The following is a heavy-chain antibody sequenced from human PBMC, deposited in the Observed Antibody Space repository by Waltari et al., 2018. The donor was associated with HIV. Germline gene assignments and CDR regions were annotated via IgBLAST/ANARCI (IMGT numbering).Heavy chain of an antibody. CDR2: SYYSGST. CDR3: ARDCCDFWSGYSRHYYYGMDV. CDR1: GCSIRSGDYY. Sequence: QVQLQESGPGLVKPSQTLSLPCTVPGCSIRSGDYYLSWIRQPPGKGLEWIGDSYYSGSTYYNPSLKSRVTISVDTSKNQFSLKLSSVTAADTAVYYCARDCCDFWSGYSRHYYYGMDVWGQGTTVTVSS. J-gene: IGHJ6*02. V-gene: IGHV4-30-4*01. D-gene: IGHD3-3*01.